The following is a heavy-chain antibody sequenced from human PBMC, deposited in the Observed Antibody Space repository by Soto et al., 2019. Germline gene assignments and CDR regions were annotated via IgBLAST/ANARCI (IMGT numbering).Heavy chain of an antibody. J-gene: IGHJ6*02. CDR3: ARVRGGTGTPYGMDV. CDR2: INPNSGGT. Sequence: QVQQVQSGAEVKKPGASVKVSCKASGYTFTGYYMHWVRQAPGQGLEWMGWINPNSGGTNYAQKFQGWVTMTRDTSISTAYMELSRLRSDDTAVYYCARVRGGTGTPYGMDVWGQGTTVTVSS. D-gene: IGHD1-1*01. V-gene: IGHV1-2*04. CDR1: GYTFTGYY.